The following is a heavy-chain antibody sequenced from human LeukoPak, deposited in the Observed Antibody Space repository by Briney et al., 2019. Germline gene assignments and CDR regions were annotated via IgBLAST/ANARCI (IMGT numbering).Heavy chain of an antibody. CDR3: TVSFDF. Sequence: PGGSLRLSCAASGVTFSSYSMNWVRQAPGKGLEWVSYISSSSSTEYYADSVKGRFTISRDNAKNSLYLQMDSLRAADTAVYYCTVSFDFWGQGTLVIVSS. CDR2: ISSSSSTE. J-gene: IGHJ4*02. D-gene: IGHD5/OR15-5a*01. CDR1: GVTFSSYS. V-gene: IGHV3-48*04.